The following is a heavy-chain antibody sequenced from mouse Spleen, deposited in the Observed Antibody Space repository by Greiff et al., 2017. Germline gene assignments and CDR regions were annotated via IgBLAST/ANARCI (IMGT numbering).Heavy chain of an antibody. V-gene: IGHV1-4*01. CDR1: GYTFTSYT. J-gene: IGHJ1*01. CDR2: INPNCGYT. CDR3: ARSASSSGYFDV. D-gene: IGHD1-1*01. Sequence: QVQLQQSGAELARPGASVKMSCKASGYTFTSYTMHWVKQRPGQGLEWIGYINPNCGYTKYNQKFKDKATLTADKSSSTAYMQLSSLTSEDSAVYYSARSASSSGYFDVWGAGTTVTVSS.